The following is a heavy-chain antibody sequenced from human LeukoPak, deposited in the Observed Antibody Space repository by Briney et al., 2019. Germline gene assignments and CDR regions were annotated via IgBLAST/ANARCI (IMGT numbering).Heavy chain of an antibody. CDR1: GFTFSSYA. CDR2: ISSSSSYR. Sequence: GGSLRLSCAASGFTFSSYAMSWVRQAPGKGLEWVSSISSSSSYRYYEESVKGRFSISRDNARNSLYLQMNSVRAEDTAVYYCARDSPNEAILWWSIDYWGQGTLVTVSS. D-gene: IGHD2-21*01. CDR3: ARDSPNEAILWWSIDY. J-gene: IGHJ4*02. V-gene: IGHV3-21*01.